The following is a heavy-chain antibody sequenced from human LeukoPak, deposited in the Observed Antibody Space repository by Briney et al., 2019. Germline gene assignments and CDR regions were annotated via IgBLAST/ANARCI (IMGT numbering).Heavy chain of an antibody. J-gene: IGHJ4*02. V-gene: IGHV4-39*07. Sequence: PSETLSLTCTVSGGSISSWSHYWGWIRQPPGKGLEWIGSIYYSGRTYYNPSLKSRVTVSVDTSKNQFSLKLSSVTAADTAVYYCARGLIAAREYYFDPWGQGTLVTVSS. CDR2: IYYSGRT. CDR1: GGSISSWSHY. D-gene: IGHD6-6*01. CDR3: ARGLIAAREYYFDP.